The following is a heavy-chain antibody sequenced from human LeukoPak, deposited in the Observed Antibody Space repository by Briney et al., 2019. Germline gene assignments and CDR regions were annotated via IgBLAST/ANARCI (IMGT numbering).Heavy chain of an antibody. Sequence: GGSLRLSCAASGFTFSTYSMNWVRQAPGKGLEWVSSISSSSSYIYYADSVKGRFTISRDNAKNSLYLQMNSLGAEDTALYYCARDHHSSSSQLDYWGQGTLVTVSS. J-gene: IGHJ4*02. CDR2: ISSSSSYI. V-gene: IGHV3-21*01. CDR3: ARDHHSSSSQLDY. CDR1: GFTFSTYS. D-gene: IGHD6-6*01.